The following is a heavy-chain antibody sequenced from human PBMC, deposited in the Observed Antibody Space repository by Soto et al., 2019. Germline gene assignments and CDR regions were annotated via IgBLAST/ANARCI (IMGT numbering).Heavy chain of an antibody. Sequence: QITLKESGPTLVKPTQPLTLTCTFSGFSLSTSGVVVGWSRQPPGKALEWLALIYWDGDKRYRQSLKSRLTITKDTSKNQVILKMTNMYPVDTVTYYCAHRTGGALDYWGQGTLVTVSS. J-gene: IGHJ4*02. CDR2: IYWDGDK. V-gene: IGHV2-5*02. D-gene: IGHD3-16*01. CDR1: GFSLSTSGVV. CDR3: AHRTGGALDY.